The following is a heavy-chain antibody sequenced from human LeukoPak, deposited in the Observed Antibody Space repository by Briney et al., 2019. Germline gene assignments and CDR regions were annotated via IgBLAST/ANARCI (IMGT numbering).Heavy chain of an antibody. Sequence: SETLSLTCTVSGGSISSSSYYWGWIRQPPGKGLEWIGSIYYSGSTYYNPSLKSRVTISVDTSKNQFSLKLSSVTAADTAVYYCARSRGIVVVPAAPGAHDAFDIWGQGTMVTVSS. CDR1: GGSISSSSYY. V-gene: IGHV4-39*07. D-gene: IGHD2-2*01. CDR2: IYYSGST. J-gene: IGHJ3*02. CDR3: ARSRGIVVVPAAPGAHDAFDI.